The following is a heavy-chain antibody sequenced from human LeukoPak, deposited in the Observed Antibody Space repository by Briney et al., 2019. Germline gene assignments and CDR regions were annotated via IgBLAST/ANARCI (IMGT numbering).Heavy chain of an antibody. J-gene: IGHJ4*02. Sequence: PSETLSLTCAVSGGSISSGGYFWSWIRQPPGKGLEWIGYIHHSGSTYYNPSLKSRVTISVDKSKNQFSLKLSSVTAADTAVYYCARDLGSSSWYYFDYWGQGTLVTVSS. CDR3: ARDLGSSSWYYFDY. V-gene: IGHV4-30-2*05. D-gene: IGHD6-13*01. CDR2: IHHSGST. CDR1: GGSISSGGYF.